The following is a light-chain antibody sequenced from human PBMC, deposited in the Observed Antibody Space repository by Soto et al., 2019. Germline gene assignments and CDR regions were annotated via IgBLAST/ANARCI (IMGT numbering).Light chain of an antibody. CDR2: GAS. V-gene: IGKV3-20*01. Sequence: EIVLTQSPGNLSLSPGERATLSCRASQSISRTFLAWYQHKPGQAPRVLIYGASRRATGIPDRFSGSGSGTDFNLTISRLEPEDFALYYCQQYYSSWTFGQGTKVEMK. CDR1: QSISRTF. CDR3: QQYYSSWT. J-gene: IGKJ1*01.